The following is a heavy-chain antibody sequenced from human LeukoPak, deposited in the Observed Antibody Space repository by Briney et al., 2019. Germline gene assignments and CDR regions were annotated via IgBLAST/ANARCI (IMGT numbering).Heavy chain of an antibody. J-gene: IGHJ4*02. CDR1: GFTFSSYA. CDR3: AKDLGGGLRWDMFDY. Sequence: PGGSLRLSCAASGFTFSSYAMSWVRQAPGKGLEWVSVISGSGGSTYYADSVKGRFTISRDNSKNTLYLQMNSLRAEDTAVYYCAKDLGGGLRWDMFDYWGQGTLVTVSS. V-gene: IGHV3-23*01. D-gene: IGHD4-23*01. CDR2: ISGSGGST.